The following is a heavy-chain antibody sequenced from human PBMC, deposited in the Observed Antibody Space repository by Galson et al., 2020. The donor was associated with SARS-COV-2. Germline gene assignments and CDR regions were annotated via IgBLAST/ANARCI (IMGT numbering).Heavy chain of an antibody. V-gene: IGHV3-30-3*01. CDR1: GFTFSSYA. D-gene: IGHD3-16*01. CDR2: ISYDGSNK. CDR3: AREFGRGMDV. J-gene: IGHJ6*02. Sequence: GESLKISCAASGFTFSSYAMHWVRQAPGKGLEWVAVISYDGSNKYYADSVNGRFTISRDNSKNTLYLQMNSLRAEDTAVYYCAREFGRGMDVWGQGTTVTVSS.